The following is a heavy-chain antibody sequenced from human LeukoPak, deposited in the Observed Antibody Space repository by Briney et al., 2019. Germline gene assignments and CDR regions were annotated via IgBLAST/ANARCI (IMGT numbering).Heavy chain of an antibody. CDR3: ASGQLVDWFDP. CDR1: GYTFTGYY. V-gene: IGHV1-69*13. J-gene: IGHJ5*02. Sequence: ASVKVSCKASGYTFTGYYMHWVRQAPGQGLEWMGGIIPIFGTANYAQKFQGRVTITADESTSTAYMELSSLRSEDTAVYYCASGQLVDWFDPWGQGTLVTVSS. D-gene: IGHD6-6*01. CDR2: IIPIFGTA.